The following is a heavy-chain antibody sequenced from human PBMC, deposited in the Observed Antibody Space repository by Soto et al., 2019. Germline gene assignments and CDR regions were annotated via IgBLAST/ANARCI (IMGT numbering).Heavy chain of an antibody. CDR2: VSSYNGNT. CDR3: ARDHCSDTNCYSLVDY. Sequence: ASVKVSCKASGYVFTSYGISWVRQAPGQGLEWMGWVSSYNGNTNYAQKFQGRVTMTTDIATRTAYMELWRLTSYDTAVYSCARDHCSDTNCYSLVDYWSLGTMVTVS. V-gene: IGHV1-18*04. D-gene: IGHD2-2*02. J-gene: IGHJ4*02. CDR1: GYVFTSYG.